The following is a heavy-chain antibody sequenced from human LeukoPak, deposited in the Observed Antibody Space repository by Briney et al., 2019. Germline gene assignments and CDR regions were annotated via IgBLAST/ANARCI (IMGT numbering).Heavy chain of an antibody. D-gene: IGHD1-26*01. CDR1: GGTFSSYA. J-gene: IGHJ3*02. CDR3: AGRIVGAMGAFDI. CDR2: IIPIFGTA. Sequence: ASVKVSCKASGGTFSSYAISWVRQAPGQGLEWMGGIIPIFGTANYAQKFQGRVTITADESTSTAYMELSSLRSEDTAVYYCAGRIVGAMGAFDIWGQGTMVTVSS. V-gene: IGHV1-69*13.